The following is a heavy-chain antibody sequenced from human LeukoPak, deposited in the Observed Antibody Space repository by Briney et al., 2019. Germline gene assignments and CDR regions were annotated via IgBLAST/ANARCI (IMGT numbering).Heavy chain of an antibody. J-gene: IGHJ4*02. CDR1: GYSFTSYW. D-gene: IGHD6-19*01. Sequence: GESLKISCKDSGYSFTSYWIGWVRQMPGKGLEWMGIIYPDDSESRYSPSFQDQVTISADKSLSTAFLQWSSLKASDTAMYYCARHRFYSNGWSPFDYWGQGTLVTVSP. CDR2: IYPDDSES. V-gene: IGHV5-51*01. CDR3: ARHRFYSNGWSPFDY.